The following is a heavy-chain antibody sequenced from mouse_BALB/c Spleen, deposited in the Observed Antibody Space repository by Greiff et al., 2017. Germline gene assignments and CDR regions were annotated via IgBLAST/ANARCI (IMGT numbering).Heavy chain of an antibody. CDR1: GFTFTDYY. Sequence: EVKLVESGGGLVQPGGSLRLSCATSGFTFTDYYMSWVRQPPGKALEWLGFIRNKANGYTTEYSASVKGRFTISRDNSQSILYLQMNTLRAEDSATYYCARDLSGTYWGQGTLVTVSA. CDR3: ARDLSGTY. D-gene: IGHD3-1*01. J-gene: IGHJ3*01. V-gene: IGHV7-3*02. CDR2: IRNKANGYTT.